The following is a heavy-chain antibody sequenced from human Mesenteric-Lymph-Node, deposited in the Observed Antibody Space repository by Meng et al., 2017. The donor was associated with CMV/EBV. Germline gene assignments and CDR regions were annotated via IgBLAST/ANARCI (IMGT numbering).Heavy chain of an antibody. CDR2: ISTYYGNT. Sequence: ASVKVSCKASGYSFTSYFISWVRQAPGQGLDWMGWISTYYGNTDYAQKLQGRVTMTTDTSTSTAYMELRSLRSDDTAVYYCARVIAVAEAIDYWGQGTLVTVSS. CDR1: GYSFTSYF. V-gene: IGHV1-18*01. D-gene: IGHD6-19*01. J-gene: IGHJ4*02. CDR3: ARVIAVAEAIDY.